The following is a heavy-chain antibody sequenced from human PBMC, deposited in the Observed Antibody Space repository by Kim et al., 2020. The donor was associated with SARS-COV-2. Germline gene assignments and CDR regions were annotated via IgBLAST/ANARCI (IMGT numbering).Heavy chain of an antibody. CDR3: LTKVVDY. CDR2: ITGNSGNI. D-gene: IGHD4-4*01. V-gene: IGHV3-48*02. CDR1: GFTFSNYG. Sequence: GGSLRLSCVGSGFTFSNYGMNWVRQAPGKGLEWISRITGNSGNINYADSVKGRFTISRDNAKNSLYLQMNSMRDEDTAVYYCLTKVVDYWGQGTLVTVSS. J-gene: IGHJ4*02.